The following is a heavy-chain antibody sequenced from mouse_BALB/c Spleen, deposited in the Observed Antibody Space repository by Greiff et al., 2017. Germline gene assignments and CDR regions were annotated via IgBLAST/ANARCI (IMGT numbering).Heavy chain of an antibody. Sequence: VQLQQSGPGLVQPSQSLSITCTVSGFSLTSYGVHWVRQSPGKGLEWLGVIWSGGSTDYNAAFISRLSISKDNSKSQVFFKMNSLQANDTAIYYCARKRYDSFAYWGQGTLVTVSA. D-gene: IGHD2-14*01. V-gene: IGHV2-2*02. CDR2: IWSGGST. CDR3: ARKRYDSFAY. CDR1: GFSLTSYG. J-gene: IGHJ3*01.